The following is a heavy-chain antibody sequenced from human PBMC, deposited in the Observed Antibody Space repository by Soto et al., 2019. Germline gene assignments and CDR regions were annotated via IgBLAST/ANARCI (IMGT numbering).Heavy chain of an antibody. Sequence: PVWPLRLSWSSSLFTFSDYYMSLILHSPVKLLEWVSYISSSGSTIYYADSVKGRFTISRDNAKNSLYLQMNSLRAEDTAVYYCARVERGITIFGVVIPPFEYWGQGTLVTVSS. J-gene: IGHJ4*02. D-gene: IGHD3-3*01. CDR2: ISSSGSTI. CDR3: ARVERGITIFGVVIPPFEY. CDR1: LFTFSDYY. V-gene: IGHV3-11*01.